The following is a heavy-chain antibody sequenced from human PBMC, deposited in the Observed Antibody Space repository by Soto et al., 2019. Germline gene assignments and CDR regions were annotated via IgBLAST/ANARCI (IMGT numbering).Heavy chain of an antibody. CDR2: IIPIFGTA. D-gene: IGHD3-3*01. V-gene: IGHV1-69*13. CDR3: ASGRFLEWLPGPHYYYYYGMDV. J-gene: IGHJ6*02. CDR1: GGTFSSYA. Sequence: SVKVSCKASGGTFSSYAISWVRQAPGQGLEWMGGIIPIFGTANYAQKFQGRVTITADESTSTAYMELSSLRSEDTAVYYCASGRFLEWLPGPHYYYYYGMDVWGQGTTVTVS.